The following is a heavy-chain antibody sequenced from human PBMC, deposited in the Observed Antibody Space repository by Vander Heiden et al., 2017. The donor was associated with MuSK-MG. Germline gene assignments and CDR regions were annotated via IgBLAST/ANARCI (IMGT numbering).Heavy chain of an antibody. CDR1: AYTFGHHN. V-gene: IGHV1-2*07. CDR3: ASSRVGDGSFYGS. Sequence: QLHLVQSGAELQTPAASAKVSCKAYAYTFGHHNMHWVRQAPGQGLEWMGWINPNSDGTILAHIFQDRVTLTRDTSINTAYVEVNGMRDDDTAVYYCASSRVGDGSFYGSWGQGTLVTVSS. J-gene: IGHJ4*02. CDR2: INPNSDGT. D-gene: IGHD1-26*01.